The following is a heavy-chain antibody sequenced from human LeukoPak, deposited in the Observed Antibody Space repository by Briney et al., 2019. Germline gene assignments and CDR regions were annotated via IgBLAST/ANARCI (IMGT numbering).Heavy chain of an antibody. V-gene: IGHV4-30-2*01. D-gene: IGHD6-13*01. CDR2: NYHSGST. J-gene: IGHJ6*03. CDR3: ARVQATSSSFYYYYYMDV. CDR1: GGSIRSGGYY. Sequence: SQTLSLTCTVSGGSIRSGGYYWSWIRQPPGKGLEWIGYNYHSGSTYYNPSLKSRVTISVDRSKNQFSLKLSSVTAADTAVYYCARVQATSSSFYYYYYMDVWGKGTTVTVSS.